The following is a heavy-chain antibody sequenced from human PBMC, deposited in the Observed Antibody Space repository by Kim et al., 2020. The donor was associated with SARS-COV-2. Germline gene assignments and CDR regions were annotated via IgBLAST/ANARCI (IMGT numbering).Heavy chain of an antibody. Sequence: SVKVSCKASGGTFSSYAISWVRQAPGQGLEWMGGIIPIFGTANYAQKFQGRVTITADESTSTAYMELSSLRSEDTAVYYCARPSYGSPMDFYYYGMDVWGQGTTVTVSS. CDR3: ARPSYGSPMDFYYYGMDV. D-gene: IGHD2-8*01. V-gene: IGHV1-69*13. CDR1: GGTFSSYA. CDR2: IIPIFGTA. J-gene: IGHJ6*02.